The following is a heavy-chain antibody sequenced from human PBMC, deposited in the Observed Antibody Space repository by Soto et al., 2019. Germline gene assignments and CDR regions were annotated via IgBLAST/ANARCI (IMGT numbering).Heavy chain of an antibody. D-gene: IGHD3-22*01. CDR3: AREGLDLDYYDSSGSLGY. CDR2: INAGNGNT. CDR1: GYTFTSYA. J-gene: IGHJ4*02. V-gene: IGHV1-3*01. Sequence: ASVKVSCKASGYTFTSYAMHWVRQAPGQRLEWMGWINAGNGNTNYSQKFQGRVTITRDTSASIAYMELSSLRSEDTAVYYCAREGLDLDYYDSSGSLGYWGQGTLVTVSS.